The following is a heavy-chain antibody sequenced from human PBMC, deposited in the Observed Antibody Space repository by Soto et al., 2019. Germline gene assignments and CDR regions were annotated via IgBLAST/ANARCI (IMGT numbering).Heavy chain of an antibody. D-gene: IGHD6-13*01. J-gene: IGHJ5*02. Sequence: QVQLQESGPGLVKPSQTLSLTCTVSGGSISSDDFYWSWIRQHPGKGLEWIGYIYYSGNTYYNPSLKSRVIILVDTSKNQFSLKMSCVTAADTAVYYCSRLSGSWQIWFDPWGQGTLVTVSS. CDR2: IYYSGNT. CDR3: SRLSGSWQIWFDP. CDR1: GGSISSDDFY. V-gene: IGHV4-31*03.